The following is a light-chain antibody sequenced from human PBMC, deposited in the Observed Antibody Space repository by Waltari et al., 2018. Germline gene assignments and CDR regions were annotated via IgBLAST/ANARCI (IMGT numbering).Light chain of an antibody. J-gene: IGLJ2*01. CDR2: YDS. V-gene: IGLV3-21*01. CDR3: QVWETTSGHPTAV. CDR1: NSDGKS. Sequence: SYVMSQPPSVSVAPGETARITCAGDNSDGKSGHWYQQKPGQAPVVVIYYDSDRPSGIPERFSGSNSGDTATLTITRVEAGDEADYSCQVWETTSGHPTAVFGGGTKLTVL.